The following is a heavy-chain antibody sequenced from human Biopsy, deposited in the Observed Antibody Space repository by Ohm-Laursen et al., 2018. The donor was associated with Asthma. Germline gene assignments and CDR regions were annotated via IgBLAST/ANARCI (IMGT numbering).Heavy chain of an antibody. CDR3: ARTYYDFLTGQVNDALAM. CDR1: GYTFINYA. V-gene: IGHV1-3*01. J-gene: IGHJ3*02. D-gene: IGHD3-9*01. Sequence: ASVKVSCKASGYTFINYAIHWVRQAPGQRLEWMGWINAGNGNTKYSEKFQGRVTITRDTSASTAYMDLSSLRSEDTAVYYCARTYYDFLTGQVNDALAMWGQGTVVTVAS. CDR2: INAGNGNT.